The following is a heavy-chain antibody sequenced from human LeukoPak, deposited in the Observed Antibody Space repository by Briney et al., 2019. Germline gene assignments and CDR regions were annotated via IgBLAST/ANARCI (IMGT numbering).Heavy chain of an antibody. D-gene: IGHD1-26*01. CDR1: GGTFSNYA. CDR3: AREVSGTYCDY. CDR2: IIPILGTS. Sequence: SVKVSCKASGGTFSNYAISWVRQAPGQGLEWMGGIIPILGTSNYAQKFQDRLTITADESTSTAYLELSSLTSADTAVYYCAREVSGTYCDYWGQGSLVTVAS. J-gene: IGHJ4*02. V-gene: IGHV1-69*13.